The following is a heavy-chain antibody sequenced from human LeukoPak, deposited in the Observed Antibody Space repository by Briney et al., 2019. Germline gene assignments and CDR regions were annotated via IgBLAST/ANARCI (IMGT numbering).Heavy chain of an antibody. CDR3: ARDPPAVLIDTYG. Sequence: GGSLRLSCTASGFIFTNNYINWVRQAPGKGLEWVSLVYSGGSTYYSDSVKGRFTISRDNSKNVVYLQMNSLRAEDTAMYYCARDPPAVLIDTYGWGQGTLVTVSS. J-gene: IGHJ4*02. CDR1: GFIFTNNY. V-gene: IGHV3-66*01. CDR2: VYSGGST. D-gene: IGHD2-8*01.